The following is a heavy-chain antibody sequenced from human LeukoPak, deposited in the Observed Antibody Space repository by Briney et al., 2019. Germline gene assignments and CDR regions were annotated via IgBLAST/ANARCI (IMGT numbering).Heavy chain of an antibody. V-gene: IGHV3-7*05. CDR2: IKEDGREK. Sequence: PVGSLRVSCVASGFTFSNYWMNWVRQAPGKGLEWVANIKEDGREKYYMDSLKGRFTIFRDNAKNSLYLQMNSLRAEDTAVYHCARNWGWFDYWGQGTLVTVSS. CDR3: ARNWGWFDY. D-gene: IGHD7-27*01. J-gene: IGHJ4*02. CDR1: GFTFSNYW.